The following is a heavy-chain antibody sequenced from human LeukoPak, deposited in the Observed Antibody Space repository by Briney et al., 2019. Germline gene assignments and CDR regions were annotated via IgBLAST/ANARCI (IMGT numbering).Heavy chain of an antibody. J-gene: IGHJ3*02. CDR2: IYYSGST. V-gene: IGHV4-59*01. D-gene: IGHD4-23*01. CDR3: ARELVATVVTPDAFDI. CDR1: GGSISSYY. Sequence: PSETLSLTCTVSGGSISSYYWGWIRQPPGKGLEWIGYIYYSGSTNYNPSLKSRVTISVDTSKNQFSLKLSSVTAADTAVYYCARELVATVVTPDAFDIWGQGTMVTVSS.